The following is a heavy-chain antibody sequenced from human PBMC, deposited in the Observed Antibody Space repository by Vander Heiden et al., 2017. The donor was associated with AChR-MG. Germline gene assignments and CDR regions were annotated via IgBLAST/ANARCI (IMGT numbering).Heavy chain of an antibody. CDR1: GYTFTSYG. J-gene: IGHJ6*02. CDR2: ISAYNGNT. V-gene: IGHV1-18*01. CDR3: ARDKDYDSSGYYFFYYYYGMDV. D-gene: IGHD3-22*01. Sequence: QVQLVQSGAEVKKPGASVKVSCKASGYTFTSYGISWVGQAPGQGLEWMGWISAYNGNTNYAQKLQGRVTMTTDTSTSTAYMELRSLRSDDTAVYYCARDKDYDSSGYYFFYYYYGMDVWGQGTTVTVSS.